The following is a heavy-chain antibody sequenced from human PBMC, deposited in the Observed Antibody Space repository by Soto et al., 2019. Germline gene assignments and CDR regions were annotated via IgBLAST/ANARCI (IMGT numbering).Heavy chain of an antibody. Sequence: QVQLVQSGAEVKKPGSSVKVSCKASGGTFSSYAISWVRQAPGQGLEWMGGIIPIFGTANYAQKFQGRVTITADESTSTAYMELSNLRSEDTAVYYCARVDTAMGYYYYYGMDVWGQGTTVTVSS. CDR2: IIPIFGTA. CDR1: GGTFSSYA. J-gene: IGHJ6*02. D-gene: IGHD5-18*01. V-gene: IGHV1-69*01. CDR3: ARVDTAMGYYYYYGMDV.